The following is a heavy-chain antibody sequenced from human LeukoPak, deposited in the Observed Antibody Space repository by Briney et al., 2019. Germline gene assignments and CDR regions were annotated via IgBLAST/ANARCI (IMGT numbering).Heavy chain of an antibody. D-gene: IGHD2-21*02. V-gene: IGHV5-51*01. Sequence: GESLKISCEGSGYSFSNYWIGWVRRMPGKGLGWMGIIYPGDYETRYSPSFQGLVTISVDKSISTAYLQWSSLKASDTAMYYCAIPPGYCGNDCSFDHWGQGTLVTVSS. CDR2: IYPGDYET. CDR1: GYSFSNYW. J-gene: IGHJ4*02. CDR3: AIPPGYCGNDCSFDH.